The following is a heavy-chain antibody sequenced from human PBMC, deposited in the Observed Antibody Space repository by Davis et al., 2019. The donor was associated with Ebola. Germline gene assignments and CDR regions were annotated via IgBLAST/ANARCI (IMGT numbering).Heavy chain of an antibody. Sequence: GESLKISCGASGFSFSGLWMNWVRQAPEKGLEWLANIRQDGSVTHYVDSVKGRFTISRDNAKNTLYLQVNSLRDDDTGLYYCVRDGDKYDFDYWGQGTLITVSS. CDR3: VRDGDKYDFDY. V-gene: IGHV3-7*01. CDR1: GFSFSGLW. J-gene: IGHJ4*02. CDR2: IRQDGSVT. D-gene: IGHD4-23*01.